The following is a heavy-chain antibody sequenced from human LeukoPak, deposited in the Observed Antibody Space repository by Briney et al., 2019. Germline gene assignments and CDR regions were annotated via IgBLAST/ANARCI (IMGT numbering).Heavy chain of an antibody. V-gene: IGHV3-21*01. J-gene: IGHJ4*02. Sequence: GGSLRLSCAASGFTFSSYSMNWVRQAPGKGLEWVSSISSSSSYIYYADSVKGRFTISRDNAKNSLYLQMNSLRAEDTAVYYCARDRLVGATTVVYWGQGTLVTVSS. CDR1: GFTFSSYS. D-gene: IGHD1-26*01. CDR3: ARDRLVGATTVVY. CDR2: ISSSSSYI.